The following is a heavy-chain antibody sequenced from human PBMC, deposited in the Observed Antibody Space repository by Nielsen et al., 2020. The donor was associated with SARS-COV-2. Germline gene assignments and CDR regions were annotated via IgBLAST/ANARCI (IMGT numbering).Heavy chain of an antibody. CDR1: RGSISSSSYY. CDR3: ARHYYYDSSVDY. D-gene: IGHD3-22*01. Sequence: SETLSLTCTVSRGSISSSSYYWGWIRQPPGKGLEWIGSIYYSGSTYYNPSLKSRVTISVDTSKNQFSLKLSSVTAADTAVYYCARHYYYDSSVDYWGQGTLVTVSS. J-gene: IGHJ4*02. V-gene: IGHV4-39*01. CDR2: IYYSGST.